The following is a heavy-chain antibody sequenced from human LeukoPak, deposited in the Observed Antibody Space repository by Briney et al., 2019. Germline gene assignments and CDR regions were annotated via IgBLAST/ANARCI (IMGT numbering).Heavy chain of an antibody. V-gene: IGHV3-21*01. D-gene: IGHD2-2*01. CDR2: ISSSSSYI. CDR3: ARDDCSSTSCQHYYYYYGMDV. Sequence: GGPLRLSCAASGFTFSSYSMNWVRQAPGKGLEWVSSISSSSSYIYYADSVKGRFTISRDNAKNSLYLQMNSLRAEDTAVYYCARDDCSSTSCQHYYYYYGMDVWGQGTTVTVSS. CDR1: GFTFSSYS. J-gene: IGHJ6*02.